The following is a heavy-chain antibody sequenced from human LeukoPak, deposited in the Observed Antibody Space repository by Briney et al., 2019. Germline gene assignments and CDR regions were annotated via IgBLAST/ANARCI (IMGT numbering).Heavy chain of an antibody. Sequence: SETLSLTCTVSGGSISSYYWSWIRQPAGKGLEWIGRIYTSGSTNYNPSLKSRVTMSVDTSKNQFSLKLSSVTAADTAVYYCAGGRIQLWLPAAFGIWGQGTMVTVSS. J-gene: IGHJ3*02. V-gene: IGHV4-4*07. CDR2: IYTSGST. CDR1: GGSISSYY. D-gene: IGHD5-18*01. CDR3: AGGRIQLWLPAAFGI.